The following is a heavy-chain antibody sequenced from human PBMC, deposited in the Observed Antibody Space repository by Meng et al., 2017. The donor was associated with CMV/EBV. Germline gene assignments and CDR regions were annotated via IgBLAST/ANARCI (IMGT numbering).Heavy chain of an antibody. CDR2: IYYSGST. D-gene: IGHD3-10*01. CDR1: GGSISSSSYY. J-gene: IGHJ6*02. V-gene: IGHV4-39*07. CDR3: ARDPGRVYYYYGMDV. Sequence: SETLSLTCTVSGGSISSSSYYWGWIRQPPGKGLEWIGSIYYSGSTYYNPSLKSRVTISVDTSKNQFSLKLSSVTAADTAVYYCARDPGRVYYYYGMDVWGQGTTDTVSS.